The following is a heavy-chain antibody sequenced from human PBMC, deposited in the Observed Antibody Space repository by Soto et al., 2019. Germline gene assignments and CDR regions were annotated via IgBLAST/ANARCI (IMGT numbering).Heavy chain of an antibody. D-gene: IGHD2-21*02. CDR3: VRAYCGGDCYLDY. J-gene: IGHJ4*02. Sequence: EVQLLESGGGLVQPGGSLRLSCAASGFTFSSYAMSWVRQAPGKGLEWVSAISGSGSTKYYADSVKGRFTISRDNAKNSLYLQMNSLRAEDTAVYYCVRAYCGGDCYLDYWGQGALVTVSS. CDR2: ISGSGSTK. CDR1: GFTFSSYA. V-gene: IGHV3-23*01.